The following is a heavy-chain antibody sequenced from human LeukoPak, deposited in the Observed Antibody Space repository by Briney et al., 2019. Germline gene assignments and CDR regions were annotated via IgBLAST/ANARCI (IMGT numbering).Heavy chain of an antibody. CDR3: ARDKYCSGASCWHGMDV. Sequence: GGSLRLSCAASGFIFGNYGMHWVRQAPGKGLEWVAGIWYDGRNEDYVDSVKGRFTISRDNSKHTLYVQMNSLRVEDTAVYYCARDKYCSGASCWHGMDVSGQGTTVTVSS. CDR1: GFIFGNYG. CDR2: IWYDGRNE. J-gene: IGHJ6*02. V-gene: IGHV3-33*01. D-gene: IGHD2-15*01.